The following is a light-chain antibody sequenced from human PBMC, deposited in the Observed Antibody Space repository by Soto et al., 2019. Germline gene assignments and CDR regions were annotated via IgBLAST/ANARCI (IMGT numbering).Light chain of an antibody. CDR1: QSLSSGD. CDR3: QQYGNSGT. CDR2: GAS. V-gene: IGKV3-20*01. J-gene: IGKJ2*01. Sequence: EIVLTQSPGTLSLSPGERATLYCRASQSLSSGDVAWYQQKPGQAPTLLIYGASRGATGIPERFSGSGSGTVLTLTISRLEPEDFAVYYCQQYGNSGTFGQGTKLEIK.